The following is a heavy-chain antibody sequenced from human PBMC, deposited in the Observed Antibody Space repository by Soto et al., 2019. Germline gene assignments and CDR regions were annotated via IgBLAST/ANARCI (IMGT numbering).Heavy chain of an antibody. D-gene: IGHD6-25*01. V-gene: IGHV1-69*01. CDR2: IIPIFGTA. CDR3: ARNSKGAKIAAHVYYYYGMDV. Sequence: QVQLVQSGAEVKKPGSSVKVSCKASGGTFSSYAISWVRQAPGQGLEWMGGIIPIFGTANYAQKFQGRVTMTADESTSTAYMELSSLRSEDTAVYYCARNSKGAKIAAHVYYYYGMDVWGQGTTVTVSS. CDR1: GGTFSSYA. J-gene: IGHJ6*02.